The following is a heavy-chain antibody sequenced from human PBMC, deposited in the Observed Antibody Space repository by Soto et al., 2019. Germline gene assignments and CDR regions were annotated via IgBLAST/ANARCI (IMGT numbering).Heavy chain of an antibody. CDR3: AKDLYAVVAATPKKGWYYYMDV. D-gene: IGHD2-15*01. V-gene: IGHV3-30*18. CDR1: GFTFSSYG. CDR2: ISYDGSNK. Sequence: GGSLRLSCAASGFTFSSYGMHWVRQAPGKGLEWVAVISYDGSNKYYADSVKGRFTISRDNSKNTLYLQMNSLRAEDTAVYYCAKDLYAVVAATPKKGWYYYMDVWGKGTTVTVSS. J-gene: IGHJ6*03.